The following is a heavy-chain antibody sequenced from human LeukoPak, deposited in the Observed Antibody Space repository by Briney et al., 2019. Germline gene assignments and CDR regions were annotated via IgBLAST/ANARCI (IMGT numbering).Heavy chain of an antibody. J-gene: IGHJ4*02. D-gene: IGHD3-22*01. CDR2: ISSSAIYT. Sequence: PGGSLRLSCAASGFTFSDYYMSWIRQAPGKGLEWVSYISSSAIYTNYADSVKGRFTISRDNAKNSLYLQMNSLRAEDTAVYYCARDSSRYYDSGGDPSYWGQGTLVTVSS. CDR1: GFTFSDYY. V-gene: IGHV3-11*05. CDR3: ARDSSRYYDSGGDPSY.